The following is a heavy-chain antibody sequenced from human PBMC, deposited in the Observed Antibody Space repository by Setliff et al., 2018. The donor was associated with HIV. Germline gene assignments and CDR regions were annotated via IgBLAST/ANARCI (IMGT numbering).Heavy chain of an antibody. Sequence: SETLSLTCTVSNGSISSSSYFWGWIRQPPGKGLEWIGNIFYSGSTYYNPSLESRVLISVDTSKNQFSLKLTSVTAADTAVYYCARPALGIGGGSRFDNWGQGTRVTVSS. CDR2: IFYSGST. D-gene: IGHD3-10*01. CDR1: NGSISSSSYF. J-gene: IGHJ4*02. V-gene: IGHV4-39*01. CDR3: ARPALGIGGGSRFDN.